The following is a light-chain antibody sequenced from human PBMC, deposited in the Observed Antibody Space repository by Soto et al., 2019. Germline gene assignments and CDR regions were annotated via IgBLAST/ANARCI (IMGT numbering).Light chain of an antibody. V-gene: IGKV3-20*01. Sequence: PGERATLSCRASQSVSSNFLAWYQQKPGQAPRLLIYGASNRATGIPDKFNGSGSGTDFTLTISRLEPEDFAMYYCQQYGSSPRTFGQGTKVDI. J-gene: IGKJ1*01. CDR2: GAS. CDR1: QSVSSNF. CDR3: QQYGSSPRT.